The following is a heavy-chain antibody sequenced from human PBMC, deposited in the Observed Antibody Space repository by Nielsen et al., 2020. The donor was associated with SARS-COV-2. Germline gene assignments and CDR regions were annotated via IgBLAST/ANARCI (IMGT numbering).Heavy chain of an antibody. Sequence: GGSLRLSCAASGFTFSSTWMTWVRQAPGKGLEWVASIKTDGSEKTYADSVKGRFIISRDNTKNSLNLQMNSPRAEDTALYYCARDLNWNDPFGGQGTLVTVSS. CDR3: ARDLNWNDPF. CDR1: GFTFSSTW. V-gene: IGHV3-7*05. J-gene: IGHJ4*02. CDR2: IKTDGSEK. D-gene: IGHD1-1*01.